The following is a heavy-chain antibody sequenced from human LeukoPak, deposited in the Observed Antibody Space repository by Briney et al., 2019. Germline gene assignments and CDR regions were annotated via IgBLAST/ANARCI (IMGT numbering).Heavy chain of an antibody. D-gene: IGHD7-27*01. CDR2: TYYRSRWYT. CDR1: GDSVSNYSAA. Sequence: SQTLSLTCVVTGDSVSNYSAAWEWIRQSPSRGLEWLGRTYYRSRWYTDYAPAMKSRITVSPDTSKNQFSLQVNSVTPEDTAVYYCARSLRGTYLGALDSWGQGTLVTVSS. J-gene: IGHJ5*01. CDR3: ARSLRGTYLGALDS. V-gene: IGHV6-1*01.